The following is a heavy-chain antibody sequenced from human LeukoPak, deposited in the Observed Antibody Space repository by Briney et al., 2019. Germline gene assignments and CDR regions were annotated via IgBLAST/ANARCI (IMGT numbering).Heavy chain of an antibody. D-gene: IGHD4-17*01. V-gene: IGHV4-34*01. CDR2: INHSVGT. CDR3: ARENYGDYVFPRCFDY. J-gene: IGHJ4*02. Sequence: SETLSLTCSVYSGSFSGYYWSWIRQPPGKGLEWIGEINHSVGTNYNPSLKSRVTMSLDTSKNQFSLKLSSVTAADTAVYYCARENYGDYVFPRCFDYWGQGTLVTVSS. CDR1: SGSFSGYY.